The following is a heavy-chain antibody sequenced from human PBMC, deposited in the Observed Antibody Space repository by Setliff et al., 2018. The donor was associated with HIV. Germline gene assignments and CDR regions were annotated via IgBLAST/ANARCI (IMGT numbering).Heavy chain of an antibody. CDR1: GFTFSRYA. Sequence: PGGSLRLSCRASGFTFSRYAMHWVRQAPGKGLQWVAFIWYDGSDKYYLDSVKGRFTISRDNSKNTLYLQMNNLRPEDTAVYYCAKDFQWSTVNTPLNYQYGMDVWGQGTMVTVSS. D-gene: IGHD4-17*01. CDR3: AKDFQWSTVNTPLNYQYGMDV. CDR2: IWYDGSDK. V-gene: IGHV3-33*03. J-gene: IGHJ6*02.